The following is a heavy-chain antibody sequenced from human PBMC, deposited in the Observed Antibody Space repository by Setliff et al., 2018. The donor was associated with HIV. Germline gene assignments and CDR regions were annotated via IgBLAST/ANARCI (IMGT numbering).Heavy chain of an antibody. CDR3: ARRPAGSYYEYFEY. CDR2: ISAYNGNT. J-gene: IGHJ4*02. CDR1: NYTFTTYG. D-gene: IGHD1-26*01. V-gene: IGHV1-18*01. Sequence: ASVKVSCKASNYTFTTYGISWVRQAPGQGLEWMGWISAYNGNTNYEQKFQGRVTMTTDTSTSTAYMELRSLRSDDTAVYYCARRPAGSYYEYFEYWGQGTQVTVSS.